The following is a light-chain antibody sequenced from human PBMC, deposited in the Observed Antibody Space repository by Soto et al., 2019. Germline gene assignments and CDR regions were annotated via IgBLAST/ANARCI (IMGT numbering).Light chain of an antibody. CDR1: QSVSSN. V-gene: IGKV3-15*01. CDR2: GAS. CDR3: QQYNNWPRRT. J-gene: IGKJ1*01. Sequence: EIVMTQSPTTLSVSPGDRATLSCRASQSVSSNLAWYQQKPGQAPRLLIYGASTRATGIPARFSGSGSGTEFTLTISSLQSEDFAVYYCQQYNNWPRRTFGQGTKVDIK.